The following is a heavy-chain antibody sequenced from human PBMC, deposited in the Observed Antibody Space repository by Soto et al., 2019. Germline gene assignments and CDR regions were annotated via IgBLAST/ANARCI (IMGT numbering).Heavy chain of an antibody. CDR3: AKDRRQWLGSIEYFQH. CDR2: ISGSGGST. CDR1: GVTVSSYA. Sequence: CTRLSSAASGVTVSSYAVGWVRKNPGKGLEWVSAISGSGGSTYYADSVKGRFTISRDNSKNTLYLQMNSLRAEDTAVYYCAKDRRQWLGSIEYFQHWGQGTLVTVSS. V-gene: IGHV3-23*01. J-gene: IGHJ1*01. D-gene: IGHD6-19*01.